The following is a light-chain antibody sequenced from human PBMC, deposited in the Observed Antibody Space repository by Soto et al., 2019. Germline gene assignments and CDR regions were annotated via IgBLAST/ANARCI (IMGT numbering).Light chain of an antibody. CDR2: GAS. CDR3: QQYSSPPAT. J-gene: IGKJ1*01. V-gene: IGKV3-20*01. Sequence: ETVLTQSPGTLSLSPGERATLSCRASQSVRSSYLAWYQQKPGQTPRLLIYGASIRATGIPDRFSGSGSGTDFTLTISRLEPEDFAVYFCQQYSSPPATFGQGTKVEIK. CDR1: QSVRSSY.